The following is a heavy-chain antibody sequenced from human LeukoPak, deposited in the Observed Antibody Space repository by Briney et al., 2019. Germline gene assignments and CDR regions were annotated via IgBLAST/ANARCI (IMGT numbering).Heavy chain of an antibody. CDR2: ISYDGSNK. CDR3: ARDRGTDYDFWSGYFDY. V-gene: IGHV3-30-3*01. Sequence: GRSLRLSCAASGFTFSSYAMHWVRQAPGKGLEWVAVISYDGSNKYYADSVKGRFTISRDNSKNTLYLQMNSLGAEDTAVYNCARDRGTDYDFWSGYFDYWGQGTLVTVSS. D-gene: IGHD3-3*01. CDR1: GFTFSSYA. J-gene: IGHJ4*02.